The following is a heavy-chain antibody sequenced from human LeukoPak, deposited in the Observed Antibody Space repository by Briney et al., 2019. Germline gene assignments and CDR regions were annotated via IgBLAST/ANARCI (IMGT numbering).Heavy chain of an antibody. CDR3: ARPRCSSTSCHYFDY. V-gene: IGHV5-51*01. D-gene: IGHD2-2*01. Sequence: GESLKISCKASGYRFSTYWIGWVRQMPGKGLEWMGIIYPRDSDTNYSPSFQGQVAISADKSISTPYLQWSSLKASDTAMYYCARPRCSSTSCHYFDYWGQGTLVTVSS. J-gene: IGHJ4*02. CDR2: IYPRDSDT. CDR1: GYRFSTYW.